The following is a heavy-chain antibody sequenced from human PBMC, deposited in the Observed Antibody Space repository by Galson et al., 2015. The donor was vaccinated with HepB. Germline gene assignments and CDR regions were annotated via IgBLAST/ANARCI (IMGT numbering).Heavy chain of an antibody. CDR2: ISYDGSNK. V-gene: IGHV3-30*04. D-gene: IGHD1-26*01. J-gene: IGHJ3*02. CDR3: ARGSFLVGAIPSAFDI. Sequence: SLRLSCAASGFTFSNYAMHWVRQAPGKGLEWVAVISYDGSNKYYADSVKGRFTISRDNSKNTLYLQMNSLRAEDTAVYYCARGSFLVGAIPSAFDIWGQGTMVTVSS. CDR1: GFTFSNYA.